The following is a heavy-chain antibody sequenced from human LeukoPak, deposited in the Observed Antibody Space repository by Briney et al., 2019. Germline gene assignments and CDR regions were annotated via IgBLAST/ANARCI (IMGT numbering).Heavy chain of an antibody. CDR2: INHSGST. Sequence: PSETLSLTCAVYGGSFSGYYWSWIRQPPGKGLEWIGEINHSGSTNYNPSLKSRVTISVDTSKNQFSLKLSSVTAADTAVYYCARIGCSSTSCYLSYYYMDVWGKGTTVTVSS. J-gene: IGHJ6*03. V-gene: IGHV4-34*01. D-gene: IGHD2-2*01. CDR3: ARIGCSSTSCYLSYYYMDV. CDR1: GGSFSGYY.